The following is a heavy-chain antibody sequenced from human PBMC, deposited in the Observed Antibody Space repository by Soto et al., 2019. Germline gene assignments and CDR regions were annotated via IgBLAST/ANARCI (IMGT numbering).Heavy chain of an antibody. CDR3: ARVDDYYDSSGHYFTVFNY. CDR2: ISAFKGYT. Sequence: QVQLVQSGPEVKKPRASVKLSCKASGYIFTSYGIGWVRQAPGQGLEWMGWISAFKGYTKYPQRLQGRVTMTTDTPTSTAYMELRSLRSDDTAVYYCARVDDYYDSSGHYFTVFNYWGQGSLVTVSS. V-gene: IGHV1-18*01. CDR1: GYIFTSYG. D-gene: IGHD3-22*01. J-gene: IGHJ4*02.